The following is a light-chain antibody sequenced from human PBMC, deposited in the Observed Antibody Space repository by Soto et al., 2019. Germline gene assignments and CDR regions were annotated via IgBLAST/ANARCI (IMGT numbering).Light chain of an antibody. V-gene: IGKV3-20*01. J-gene: IGKJ1*01. Sequence: EIVLTQSPGILSLSPGERATLSCSASQSVSRSYLAWYQQKPGQAPRLLIYGASSRATGIPDRFSGSGSGTDFTLTISRLEPEDLAVYYGQQYGDSVTWTVGQWTKVDIK. CDR3: QQYGDSVTWT. CDR2: GAS. CDR1: QSVSRSY.